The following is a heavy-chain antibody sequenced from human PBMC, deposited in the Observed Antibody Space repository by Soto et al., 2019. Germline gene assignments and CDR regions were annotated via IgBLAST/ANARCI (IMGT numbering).Heavy chain of an antibody. J-gene: IGHJ6*02. CDR3: ARDKGGAALKGSGMDV. CDR2: IYYDGST. Sequence: QVQVQESGPGLVKPSQTLSLKCSVSGGSIGSRDYYWSWIRQHPEKGLEWIGSIYYDGSTDYNPSCRGRPTMSLDTSMNEFSLKLTSVTAADTAVYYCARDKGGAALKGSGMDVWGQGTTVTVS. V-gene: IGHV4-31*02. D-gene: IGHD3-10*01. CDR1: GGSIGSRDYY.